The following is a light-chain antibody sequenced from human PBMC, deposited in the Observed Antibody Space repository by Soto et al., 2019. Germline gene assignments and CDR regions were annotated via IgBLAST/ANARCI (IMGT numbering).Light chain of an antibody. J-gene: IGKJ3*01. CDR1: QGISSW. Sequence: DIQMTQSPSSVSASVGDRVTITCRASQGISSWLAWYQQKPGKAPKLLIYAASSLQSGVPSRFSGSVCDTDFPLTLSSLTPEDFATFHCQQANSCPLTFGPGTKVDIK. CDR2: AAS. V-gene: IGKV1D-12*01. CDR3: QQANSCPLT.